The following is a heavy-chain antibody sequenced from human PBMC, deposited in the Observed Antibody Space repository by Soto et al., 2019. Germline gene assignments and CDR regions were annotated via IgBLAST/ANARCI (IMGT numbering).Heavy chain of an antibody. Sequence: GGSLRLSCAASGFTFSSYEMNWVRQAPGKGLEWVSYISSSGSTIYYADSVKGRFTISRDNAKNSLYLQMNSLRAEDTAIYYCAREKLTPFDYWGQGTLVTVSS. D-gene: IGHD1-7*01. CDR1: GFTFSSYE. CDR2: ISSSGSTI. CDR3: AREKLTPFDY. J-gene: IGHJ4*02. V-gene: IGHV3-48*03.